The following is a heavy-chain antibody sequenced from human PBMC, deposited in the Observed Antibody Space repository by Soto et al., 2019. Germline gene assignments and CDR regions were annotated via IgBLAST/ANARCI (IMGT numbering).Heavy chain of an antibody. V-gene: IGHV1-69*01. Sequence: QVQLVQSGAEVKKPGSSVKVSCKASGGTFSSYAISWVRQAPGQGLEWMGGSIPIFGTANYAQKFQGRVTITADEATSTAYMALSSLGSEDTAVYYCAGDGPWGLCSSTSCSTLQVDYYYYYYGMDVWGQGTTVTVSS. J-gene: IGHJ6*02. CDR2: SIPIFGTA. D-gene: IGHD2-2*01. CDR1: GGTFSSYA. CDR3: AGDGPWGLCSSTSCSTLQVDYYYYYYGMDV.